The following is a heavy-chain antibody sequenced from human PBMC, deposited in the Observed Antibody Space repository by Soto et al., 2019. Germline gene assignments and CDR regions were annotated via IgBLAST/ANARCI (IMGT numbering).Heavy chain of an antibody. CDR1: GFSLTTSGVG. D-gene: IGHD3-3*01. CDR2: IYWDDDK. Sequence: QITLKESGPTVVKPTETLTLTCTFSGFSLTTSGVGVGWVRQSPGKAPEWLGLIYWDDDKRYSPSLNSRLIITKDTSKNQVVLTMANVDPADTATYFCAHRVLRVVFGLVTTTAIYFDFWGPGTPVVVSS. J-gene: IGHJ4*02. CDR3: AHRVLRVVFGLVTTTAIYFDF. V-gene: IGHV2-5*02.